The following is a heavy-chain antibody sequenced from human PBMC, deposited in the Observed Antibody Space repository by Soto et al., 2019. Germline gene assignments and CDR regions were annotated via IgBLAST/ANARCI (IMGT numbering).Heavy chain of an antibody. Sequence: QVRLVQSGAEVRKPGASVKVSCKASGYTFSSYAMHWVRQAHGQRLEWMGWINAGYGNTKSSQKFQDRVTITRDTSPRTAYMELNSLRSEDTNVYYCARDTGDGTIDFWGQGTLVTVSS. J-gene: IGHJ4*02. CDR1: GYTFSSYA. D-gene: IGHD7-27*01. CDR2: INAGYGNT. V-gene: IGHV1-3*01. CDR3: ARDTGDGTIDF.